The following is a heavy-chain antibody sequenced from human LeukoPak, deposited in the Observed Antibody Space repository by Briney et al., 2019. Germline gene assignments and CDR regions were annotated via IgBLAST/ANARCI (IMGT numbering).Heavy chain of an antibody. V-gene: IGHV1-2*06. J-gene: IGHJ4*02. D-gene: IGHD1-26*01. Sequence: GASVKVSCKASGYTFTGYYVHWVRQAPGQGFEWMGRINPNTGGTDYAPTFEGRVTMTRDTSISTASLELSSLRSDDTAEYYCAREAGGSDTYYLDYWGQGVLVTVSS. CDR1: GYTFTGYY. CDR3: AREAGGSDTYYLDY. CDR2: INPNTGGT.